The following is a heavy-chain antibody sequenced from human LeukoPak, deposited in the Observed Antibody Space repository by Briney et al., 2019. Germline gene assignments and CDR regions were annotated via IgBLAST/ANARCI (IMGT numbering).Heavy chain of an antibody. V-gene: IGHV1-18*01. CDR3: ARDPTNTSGRYAYFDF. D-gene: IGHD6-19*01. J-gene: IGHJ4*02. Sequence: ASVKVSCQASSYTFYHQGIIWVRQAPGQGLEWMGWVSCFNGDTHYAQKFQGRVTMTRDTSTTTAYMELRSLRSDDTALYYCARDPTNTSGRYAYFDFWGQGTLVTVSS. CDR1: SYTFYHQG. CDR2: VSCFNGDT.